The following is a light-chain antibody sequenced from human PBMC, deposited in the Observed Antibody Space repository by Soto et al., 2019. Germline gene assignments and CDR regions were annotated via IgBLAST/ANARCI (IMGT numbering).Light chain of an antibody. V-gene: IGKV3-11*01. CDR1: QNVDKF. Sequence: EIELTHSPPTLSLSPGETATLSCRASQNVDKFLAWYQQRPGQPPRLLIFDSSNRATGVPVRFRGSGSGTVFTLTIGSLEPEDSAVYYCQQRKNCPPITFGHGTRLEIK. J-gene: IGKJ5*01. CDR2: DSS. CDR3: QQRKNCPPIT.